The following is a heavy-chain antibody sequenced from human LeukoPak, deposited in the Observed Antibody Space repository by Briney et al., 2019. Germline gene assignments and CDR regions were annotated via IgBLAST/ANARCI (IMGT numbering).Heavy chain of an antibody. V-gene: IGHV4-31*03. CDR2: IYYSGST. CDR3: ARDRIDFWSGSLYYYYYGMDV. D-gene: IGHD3-3*01. Sequence: SETLSLTCTVSGGSISSGGYYWSWIRQHPGKGLEWIGYIYYSGSTYYNPSLKSRVTISVDTSKNQFSLKLSSVTAADTAVYYCARDRIDFWSGSLYYYYYGMDVWGQGTTVTVSS. CDR1: GGSISSGGYY. J-gene: IGHJ6*02.